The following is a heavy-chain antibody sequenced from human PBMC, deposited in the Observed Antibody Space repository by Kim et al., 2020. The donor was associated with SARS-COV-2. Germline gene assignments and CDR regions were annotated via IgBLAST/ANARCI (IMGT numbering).Heavy chain of an antibody. J-gene: IGHJ4*02. D-gene: IGHD5-12*01. Sequence: GGSLRLSCAASGFTVSSYGMHWVRHAPDKGLEWVASISKDGNNKYYGDSVKGRFTISRDNSNNMLYLEINSLRTDDTAVYYCAKSRVTNSGSSDYWGQGTLVSVSS. CDR2: ISKDGNNK. CDR1: GFTVSSYG. V-gene: IGHV3-30*18. CDR3: AKSRVTNSGSSDY.